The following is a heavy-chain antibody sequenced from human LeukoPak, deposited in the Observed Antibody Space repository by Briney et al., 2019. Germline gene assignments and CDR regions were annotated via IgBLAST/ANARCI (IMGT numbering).Heavy chain of an antibody. V-gene: IGHV4-59*01. CDR2: IYFSGST. CDR3: ARTSHPHGSSWLFDY. CDR1: GGSISSYY. Sequence: PETLSLTCTVSGGSISSYYWSWIRQPPGKGLEWIGYIYFSGSTNCNPSLKSRVTISVDTSRNQFSLQLSSVTAADTAVYYCARTSHPHGSSWLFDYWGQGTLVTVSS. J-gene: IGHJ4*02. D-gene: IGHD6-13*01.